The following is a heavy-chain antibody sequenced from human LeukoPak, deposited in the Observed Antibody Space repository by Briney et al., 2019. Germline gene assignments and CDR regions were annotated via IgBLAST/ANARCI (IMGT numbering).Heavy chain of an antibody. D-gene: IGHD3-10*01. CDR3: ARARYGSGGHFFDF. Sequence: QTGGSLRLSCAASGFTFRNHWMGWVRQAPGKGLEWVANIKGDGSEKEYVDSAKGRFTISRDNAKSSLYLQMNSLGGEDTAVYYCARARYGSGGHFFDFWGQGALVTVSS. J-gene: IGHJ4*02. V-gene: IGHV3-7*04. CDR2: IKGDGSEK. CDR1: GFTFRNHW.